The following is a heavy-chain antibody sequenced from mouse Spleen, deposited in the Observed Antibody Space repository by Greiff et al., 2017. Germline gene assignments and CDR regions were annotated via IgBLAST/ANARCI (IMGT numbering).Heavy chain of an antibody. CDR3: TRINPDYYGSSHWYFDV. CDR2: IRNKANNHAT. Sequence: EVKLMESGGGLVQPGGSMKLSCAASGFTFSDAWMDWVRQSPEKGLEWVAEIRNKANNHATYYAESVKGRFTISRDDSKSSVYLQMNSLRAEDTGIYYCTRINPDYYGSSHWYFDVWGTGTTVTVSS. V-gene: IGHV6-6*01. D-gene: IGHD1-1*01. CDR1: GFTFSDAW. J-gene: IGHJ1*03.